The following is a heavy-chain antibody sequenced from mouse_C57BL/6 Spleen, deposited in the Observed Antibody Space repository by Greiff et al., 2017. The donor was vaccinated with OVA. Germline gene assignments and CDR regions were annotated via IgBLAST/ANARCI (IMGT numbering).Heavy chain of an antibody. J-gene: IGHJ4*01. CDR3: ARRPYYYGSSYNYAMDY. V-gene: IGHV1-69*01. Sequence: VQLQQPGAELVMPGASVKLSCKASGYTFTSYWMHWVKQRPGQGLEWIGEIDPSDSYTNYNQKFKGKSTLTVDKSSSTAYMQLSSLTSEDSAVYYCARRPYYYGSSYNYAMDYWGQGTSVTVSS. CDR1: GYTFTSYW. D-gene: IGHD1-1*01. CDR2: IDPSDSYT.